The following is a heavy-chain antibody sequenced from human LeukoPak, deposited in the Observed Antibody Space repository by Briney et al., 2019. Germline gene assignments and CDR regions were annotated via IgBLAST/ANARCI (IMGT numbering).Heavy chain of an antibody. CDR2: INPNSGGT. J-gene: IGHJ4*02. V-gene: IGHV1-2*02. CDR3: ASSEMATINPLDY. Sequence: ASVKVSCKASGYTFTGYYMHWVRQAPGQGLEWMGWINPNSGGTNYAQKFQGRVTMTRDTSTSTVYMELSSLRSEDTAVYYCASSEMATINPLDYWGQGTLVTVSS. CDR1: GYTFTGYY. D-gene: IGHD5-24*01.